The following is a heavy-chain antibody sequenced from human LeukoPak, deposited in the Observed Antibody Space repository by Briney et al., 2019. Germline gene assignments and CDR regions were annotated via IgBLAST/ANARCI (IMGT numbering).Heavy chain of an antibody. D-gene: IGHD3-16*01. V-gene: IGHV4-34*01. Sequence: SETLSLTCAVYGGSFSGYYWSWIRQPSGKGLEWIGEINHSGSTNYNPSLKSRVTISVDTSKNQFSLKLSSVTAADTAVYYCASWGRWASIVPHWFDPWGQGTLVTVSS. CDR3: ASWGRWASIVPHWFDP. CDR2: INHSGST. J-gene: IGHJ5*02. CDR1: GGSFSGYY.